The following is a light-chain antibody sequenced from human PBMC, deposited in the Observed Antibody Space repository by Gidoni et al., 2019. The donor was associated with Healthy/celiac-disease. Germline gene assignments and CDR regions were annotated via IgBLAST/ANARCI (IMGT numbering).Light chain of an antibody. Sequence: QSALTQPAPVPGSPGQPITISCTGTSSDVGSYNLVPWYQQHPGKAPKLMIYEVSKRPSGVSKRFSGSKSGNTASLTISGLQAEDEADYYCCSYAGSSTFVFGTGTKVTVL. CDR3: CSYAGSSTFV. V-gene: IGLV2-23*02. CDR2: EVS. J-gene: IGLJ1*01. CDR1: SSDVGSYNL.